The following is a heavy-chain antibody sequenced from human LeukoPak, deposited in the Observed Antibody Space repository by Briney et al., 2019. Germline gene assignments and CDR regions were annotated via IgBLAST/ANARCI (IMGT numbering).Heavy chain of an antibody. CDR3: AIGSTGNVF. D-gene: IGHD3-10*01. V-gene: IGHV3-7*01. CDR2: IKQDGSEK. J-gene: IGHJ4*02. CDR1: GFTFSTYW. Sequence: GGSLRLSCAASGFTFSTYWMSWVRQAPGKGLEWVANIKQDGSEKYYVESVKGRFTISRDNAKKPLYLQMNSLRAEDTALYYWAIGSTGNVFWGQGTLVTVSS.